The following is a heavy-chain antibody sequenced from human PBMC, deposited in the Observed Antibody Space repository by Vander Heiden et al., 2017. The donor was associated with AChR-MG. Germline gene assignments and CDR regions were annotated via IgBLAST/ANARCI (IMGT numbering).Heavy chain of an antibody. CDR2: IKSKTDGGTT. CDR1: GFPFSNAW. J-gene: IGHJ4*02. CDR3: TTVEVSGSYLIGTYIDY. Sequence: EVQLVESGGGLVKPGGSLRLSCAPSGFPFSNAWMGWVRQAPGKGLEWVGRIKSKTDGGTTDYAAPVKGRFTISRDDSKNTLYLQMNSLKTEDTAVYYCTTVEVSGSYLIGTYIDYWGQGTLVTVSS. V-gene: IGHV3-15*01. D-gene: IGHD1-26*01.